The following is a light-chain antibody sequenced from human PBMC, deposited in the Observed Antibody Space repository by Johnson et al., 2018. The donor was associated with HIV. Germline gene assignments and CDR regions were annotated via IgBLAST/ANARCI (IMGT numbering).Light chain of an antibody. CDR1: SSNIGDNY. CDR3: GTWDSSLSAGRV. Sequence: QSVLTQPPSVSAAPGQRVTISCSGSSSNIGDNYVSWYQQLPGTAPKLLIYESNKRPSGIPDRFSGSKSGTSATLGITGLQTGDEADYYCGTWDSSLSAGRVFGTGTKVTVI. CDR2: ESN. V-gene: IGLV1-51*02. J-gene: IGLJ1*01.